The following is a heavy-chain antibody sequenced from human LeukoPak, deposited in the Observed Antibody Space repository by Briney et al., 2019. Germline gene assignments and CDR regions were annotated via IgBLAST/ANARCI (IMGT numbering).Heavy chain of an antibody. D-gene: IGHD2-21*02. CDR2: ISWNSGSI. V-gene: IGHV3-9*01. CDR1: GFTFDDYA. CDR3: AKDILGRGVTATSTRFDY. Sequence: SLRLSCAASGFTFDDYAMHWVWQAPGQGLEWVSGISWNSGSIGYADSVKGRFTISRDNAKTSLYLQMNSLRAEDTALYYCAKDILGRGVTATSTRFDYWGQGTLVTVSS. J-gene: IGHJ4*02.